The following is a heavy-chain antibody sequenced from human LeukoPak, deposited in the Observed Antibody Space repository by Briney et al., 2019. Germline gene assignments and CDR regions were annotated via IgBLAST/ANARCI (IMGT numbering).Heavy chain of an antibody. D-gene: IGHD5-12*01. CDR3: AREEGSGYDPLFDY. Sequence: ASVKVSCKASGYTFTGYYMHWVRQAPGQGLEWMGWINPNSGGTNYAQKFQGRVTMTRDTSISTAYMELSRLRSDDTAVYYCAREEGSGYDPLFDYWGQGTLVTVSS. CDR1: GYTFTGYY. CDR2: INPNSGGT. J-gene: IGHJ4*02. V-gene: IGHV1-2*02.